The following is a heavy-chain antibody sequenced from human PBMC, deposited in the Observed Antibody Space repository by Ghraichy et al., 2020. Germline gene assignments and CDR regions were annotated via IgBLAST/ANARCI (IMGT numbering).Heavy chain of an antibody. CDR3: ARDPHSELIGDY. D-gene: IGHD3-16*01. CDR1: GGSISSSNW. Sequence: SETLSLTCAVSGGSISSSNWWSWVRQPPGKGLEWIGEISHPGNTIYNPSLESRVTVSVDKSQNYFSLKVSSVTAADTAMYYCARDPHSELIGDYWGQGTLVTVSS. V-gene: IGHV4-4*02. CDR2: ISHPGNT. J-gene: IGHJ4*02.